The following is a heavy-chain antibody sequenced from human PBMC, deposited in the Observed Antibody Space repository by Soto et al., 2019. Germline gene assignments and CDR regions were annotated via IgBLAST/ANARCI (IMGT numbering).Heavy chain of an antibody. CDR3: ESGRRDSSLFGFDP. CDR2: IISSGGII. V-gene: IGHV3-48*03. J-gene: IGHJ5*02. Sequence: LGRKDEGKGLEWVSTIISSGGIIYYADSVKGRFTISRDNAKNSLYLQMNSLRAEDTAVDDCESGRRDSSLFGFDPCGRVTLVT. D-gene: IGHD6-13*01.